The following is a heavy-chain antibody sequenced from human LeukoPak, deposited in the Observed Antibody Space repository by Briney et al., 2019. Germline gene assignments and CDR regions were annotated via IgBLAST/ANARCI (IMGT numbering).Heavy chain of an antibody. CDR2: ISWDGGSA. CDR3: AKDNAVRRYYGSGSYPLYFDY. CDR1: GFTFDDYA. V-gene: IGHV3-43D*03. Sequence: GGSLRLSCAASGFTFDDYAMHWVRQAPGKGLEWVSLISWDGGSAYYADSVKVRFTISRDNSKNSLYLQMNSLRAEDIALYYCAKDNAVRRYYGSGSYPLYFDYWGQGTLVTVSS. J-gene: IGHJ4*02. D-gene: IGHD3-10*01.